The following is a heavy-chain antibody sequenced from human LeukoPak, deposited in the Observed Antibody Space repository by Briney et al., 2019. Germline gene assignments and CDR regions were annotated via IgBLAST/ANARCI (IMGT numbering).Heavy chain of an antibody. V-gene: IGHV3-15*01. J-gene: IGHJ6*02. CDR2: IKSKTDGGTT. Sequence: GGSLRLSCAASGFTFSNAWTSWVRQAPGKGLEWVGRIKSKTDGGTTDYAAPVKGRFTISRDDSKNTLYLQMNSLKTEDTAVYYCTTLVGATLYYYYYGMDVWGQGTTVTVSS. CDR3: TTLVGATLYYYYYGMDV. D-gene: IGHD1-26*01. CDR1: GFTFSNAW.